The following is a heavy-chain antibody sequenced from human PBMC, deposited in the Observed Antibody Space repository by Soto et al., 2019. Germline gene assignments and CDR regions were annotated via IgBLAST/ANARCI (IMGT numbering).Heavy chain of an antibody. J-gene: IGHJ3*02. D-gene: IGHD3-10*01. V-gene: IGHV1-69*02. Sequence: ASVKVSCKASGGTFSSYTISWVRQAPGQGLEWMGRIIPILGIANYAQKFQGRVTITADKSTSTAYMELSSLRSEDTAVYYCARIDKGWFGELLERHDAFDIWGQGTMVTVSS. CDR2: IIPILGIA. CDR3: ARIDKGWFGELLERHDAFDI. CDR1: GGTFSSYT.